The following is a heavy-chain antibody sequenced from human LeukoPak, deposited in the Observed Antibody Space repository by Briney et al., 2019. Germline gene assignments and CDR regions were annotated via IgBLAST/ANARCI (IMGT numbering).Heavy chain of an antibody. D-gene: IGHD6-13*01. Sequence: ASVKVSCKASGYTFTSYCMHWVRQAPGQGLEGMGIINPSGGSTSYAQKFQGRVTMTRDTSTSTVYMELSSLRSEDTAVYYCARVRDIAAAGLYFQHWGQGTLVTVSS. J-gene: IGHJ1*01. V-gene: IGHV1-46*01. CDR1: GYTFTSYC. CDR3: ARVRDIAAAGLYFQH. CDR2: INPSGGST.